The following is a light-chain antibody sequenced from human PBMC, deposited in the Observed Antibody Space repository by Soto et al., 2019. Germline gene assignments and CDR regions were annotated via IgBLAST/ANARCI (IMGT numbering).Light chain of an antibody. J-gene: IGKJ2*01. Sequence: EIVMTQSPATLSVSPGERDTLSCMASQSVSGDLAWYQQRPCQAPRLLIYGASTRATGIPARCSGSWSGTEFTLTISSLQSEDFAVYYCQQYHNWPPITFGQGTKLEIK. V-gene: IGKV3-15*01. CDR2: GAS. CDR3: QQYHNWPPIT. CDR1: QSVSGD.